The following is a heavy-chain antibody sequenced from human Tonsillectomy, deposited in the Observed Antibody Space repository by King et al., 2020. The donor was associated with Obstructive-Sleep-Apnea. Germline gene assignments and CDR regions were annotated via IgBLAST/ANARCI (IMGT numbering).Heavy chain of an antibody. J-gene: IGHJ6*02. CDR3: ARGISMIVVVPLNYGMDV. CDR2: IYYSGST. V-gene: IGHV4-30-4*01. CDR1: GGSISSGDYY. Sequence: QLQESGPGLVKPSQTLSLTCTVSGGSISSGDYYWRWIRQPPGKGLEWIGYIYYSGSTYYNPSLKSRVTISVDTSKNQFSLKLSSVTAADTAVYYCARGISMIVVVPLNYGMDVWGQGTTVTVSS. D-gene: IGHD3-22*01.